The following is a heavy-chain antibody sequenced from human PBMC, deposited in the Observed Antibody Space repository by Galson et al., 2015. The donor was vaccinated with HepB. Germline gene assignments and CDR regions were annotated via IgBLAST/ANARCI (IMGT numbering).Heavy chain of an antibody. CDR3: ARHLSGYPSAVDY. CDR2: IYPGDSDT. Sequence: QSGAEVKKPGDSLKISCKGSGYRFASYWIAWVRQMPGEGLEWMGTIYPGDSDTRYSPSFQGQVTISADESIGTAYLQWSSLKASDTAIYYCARHLSGYPSAVDYWGQGTLVTVSS. D-gene: IGHD3-22*01. CDR1: GYRFASYW. J-gene: IGHJ4*02. V-gene: IGHV5-51*01.